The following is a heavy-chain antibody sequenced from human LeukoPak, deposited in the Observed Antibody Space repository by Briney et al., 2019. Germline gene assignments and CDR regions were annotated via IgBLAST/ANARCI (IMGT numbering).Heavy chain of an antibody. CDR2: IKSKIDGGSI. Sequence: GGSLRLSCVGSGFTFSDAWISWVRQAPGKGLEWVGRIKSKIDGGSIDYAAPVKGRFTISRDDSRNTLYLQMNSLKTEDTAVYYCTTRRQDGCWGQGTLVTVS. CDR3: TTRRQDGC. CDR1: GFTFSDAW. J-gene: IGHJ4*02. V-gene: IGHV3-15*01. D-gene: IGHD6-25*01.